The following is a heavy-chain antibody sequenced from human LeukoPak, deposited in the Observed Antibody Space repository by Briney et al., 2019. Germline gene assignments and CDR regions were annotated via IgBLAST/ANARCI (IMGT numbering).Heavy chain of an antibody. CDR3: ARAGGIWFGELSNDAFDI. CDR2: IYHSGST. V-gene: IGHV4-30-2*01. Sequence: SETLSLTCAVSGGSISSGGYSWSWIRQPPGKGLEWIGYIYHSGSTYYNPSLKSRVTISVDTSKNQFSLKLSSVTAADTAVYYCARAGGIWFGELSNDAFDIWGQGTMVTVSS. J-gene: IGHJ3*02. CDR1: GGSISSGGYS. D-gene: IGHD3-10*01.